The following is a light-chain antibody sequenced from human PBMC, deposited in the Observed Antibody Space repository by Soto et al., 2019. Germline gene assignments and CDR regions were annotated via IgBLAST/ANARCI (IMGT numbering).Light chain of an antibody. Sequence: DIVMTQSPLSLPVTPGEPVSISCRSSQSLLHSNGYNYLDWYLQKPGQSPQLLIYLGSNRASGVPDRFSGSGSGTDFTLKISRVEAEDVGVYYCMQALQTPWTFGQGTKV. J-gene: IGKJ1*01. CDR1: QSLLHSNGYNY. V-gene: IGKV2-28*01. CDR3: MQALQTPWT. CDR2: LGS.